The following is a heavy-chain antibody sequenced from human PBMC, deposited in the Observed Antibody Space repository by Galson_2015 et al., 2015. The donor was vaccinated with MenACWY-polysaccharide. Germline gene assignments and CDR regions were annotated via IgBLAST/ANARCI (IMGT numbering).Heavy chain of an antibody. J-gene: IGHJ3*02. Sequence: SVKVSCKASGYTFTSYGISWVRQAPGQGLEWMGGIIPIFGTANYAQKFQGRVTITADKSTSTAYMELSSLRSEDTAVYYCAREAPGPAPVAQVAGSFDIWGQGTMVTVSS. CDR1: GYTFTSYG. CDR2: IIPIFGTA. V-gene: IGHV1-69*06. D-gene: IGHD6-19*01. CDR3: AREAPGPAPVAQVAGSFDI.